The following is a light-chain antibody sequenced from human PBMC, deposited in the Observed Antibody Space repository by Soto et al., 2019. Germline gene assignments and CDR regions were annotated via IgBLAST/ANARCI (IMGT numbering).Light chain of an antibody. V-gene: IGKV1-5*03. CDR2: KAS. Sequence: DIPMPQSPSTLSGSVGARVTITCRASQTISSWLAWYQQKPGKAPKLLIYKASTLKSGVPSRFSGSGSGTAFTLTISSLQPDDGATYDGQHYNSYSEAFGQGTKVDIK. CDR3: QHYNSYSEA. CDR1: QTISSW. J-gene: IGKJ1*01.